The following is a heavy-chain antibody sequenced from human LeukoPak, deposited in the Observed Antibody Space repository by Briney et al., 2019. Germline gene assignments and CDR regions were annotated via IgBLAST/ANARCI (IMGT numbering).Heavy chain of an antibody. CDR2: IYYGGST. V-gene: IGHV4-59*01. CDR3: ARLSGYSSGHYYSDY. D-gene: IGHD3-22*01. J-gene: IGHJ4*02. CDR1: GGSFSGYY. Sequence: PSETLSLTCAVYGGSFSGYYWSWIRQPPGKGLEWIGYIYYGGSTNYNPSLKSRVTISVDTSKNQFSLKLSSVTAADTAVYYCARLSGYSSGHYYSDYWGQGTLVTVSS.